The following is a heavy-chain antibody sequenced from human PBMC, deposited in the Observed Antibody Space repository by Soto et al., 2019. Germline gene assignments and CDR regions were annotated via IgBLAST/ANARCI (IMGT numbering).Heavy chain of an antibody. CDR2: IWYDGSNK. V-gene: IGHV3-33*01. J-gene: IGHJ6*02. CDR1: GFTFSSYG. Sequence: QVQLVESGGGVVQPGRSLRLSCAASGFTFSSYGMHWVRQAPGKGLEWVAVIWYDGSNKYYADSVKGRFTISRDNSKKTLYLKVNSLRAEDTAVYYCARGEGLYYYYGMDVWGQGTTVTVSS. CDR3: ARGEGLYYYYGMDV.